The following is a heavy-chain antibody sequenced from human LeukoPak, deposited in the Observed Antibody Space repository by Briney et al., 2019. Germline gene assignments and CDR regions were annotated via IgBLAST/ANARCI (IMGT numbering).Heavy chain of an antibody. CDR1: GGSISSYY. CDR2: IYYSGST. Sequence: SETLSLTCTVSGGSISSYYWSWIRQPPGKGLEWIGFIYYSGSTNYKPSLKSRVTISVDTSKNQFSLKLRSVTAADTAVYYCGRVGAAHPSDYGGYYYFDYWGQGNLVTVSS. CDR3: GRVGAAHPSDYGGYYYFDY. J-gene: IGHJ4*02. V-gene: IGHV4-59*08. D-gene: IGHD4-23*01.